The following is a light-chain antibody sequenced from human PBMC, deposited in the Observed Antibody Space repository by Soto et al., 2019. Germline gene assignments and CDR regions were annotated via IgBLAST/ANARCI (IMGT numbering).Light chain of an antibody. CDR3: QQRSTWPLFT. CDR1: QTVSRY. J-gene: IGKJ4*01. Sequence: VLTQSPATLFLSPGERATLSCRASQTVSRYLAWYQKKPGQAPRLLIYYASNRATGIPARFSGSGSGTDYTLTISSLEPEDFAVYYCQQRSTWPLFTFGGGTKVEI. V-gene: IGKV3-11*01. CDR2: YAS.